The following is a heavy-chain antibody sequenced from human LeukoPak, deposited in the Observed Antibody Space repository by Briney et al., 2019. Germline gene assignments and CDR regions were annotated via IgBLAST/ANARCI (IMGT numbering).Heavy chain of an antibody. CDR1: GFTFSSYW. CDR3: VKDNPLDY. D-gene: IGHD1-14*01. V-gene: IGHV3-30*02. Sequence: GGSLRLSCAASGFTFSSYWMSWVRQAPGKGLEWVAFIRYDGNIKFYADSMKGRFTISRDNSKNTLYLHINSLRPEDTALYYCVKDNPLDYWGQGTLVIVSS. CDR2: IRYDGNIK. J-gene: IGHJ4*02.